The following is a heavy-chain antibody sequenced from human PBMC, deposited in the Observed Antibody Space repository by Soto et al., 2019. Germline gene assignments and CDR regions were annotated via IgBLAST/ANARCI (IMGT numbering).Heavy chain of an antibody. D-gene: IGHD5-18*01. CDR1: GGTFSSYT. V-gene: IGHV1-69*02. J-gene: IGHJ4*02. Sequence: QVQLVQSGAEVKKPGSSVKVSCKASGGTFSSYTISWVRQAPGQGLEWMGRIIPILGIANYEQKFQGRVTNNAHKSTSTAYMELSSVRSEITAVYYCERESRTNGRQLWPYFDYWGQGTLVTVSS. CDR3: ERESRTNGRQLWPYFDY. CDR2: IIPILGIA.